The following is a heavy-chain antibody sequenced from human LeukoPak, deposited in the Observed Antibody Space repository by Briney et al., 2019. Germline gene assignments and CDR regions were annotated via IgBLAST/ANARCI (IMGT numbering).Heavy chain of an antibody. V-gene: IGHV3-30-3*01. D-gene: IGHD3-16*01. Sequence: PGGSLRLSCAASGFTFSSYAMHWVRQAPGKGLEWVAVISYDGSNKYYADSVKGRFTISRDNSKNTLYLQMNSLRAEDTAVYYCARDYDYVWGSFPTAPWGQGTLVTVSS. CDR3: ARDYDYVWGSFPTAP. CDR2: ISYDGSNK. J-gene: IGHJ5*02. CDR1: GFTFSSYA.